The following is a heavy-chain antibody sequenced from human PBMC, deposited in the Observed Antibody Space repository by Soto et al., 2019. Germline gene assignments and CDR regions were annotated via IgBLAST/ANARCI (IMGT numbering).Heavy chain of an antibody. V-gene: IGHV3-21*01. Sequence: GGSLRLSCAASGFTLTTYSMNWVRQASGKGLEWVASISSSSSHIYYADSVKGRFTISRDNSRNSLYLQMNSLRAEDTAVYYCVRERGLSSYYGMDVWGQGTTVTVAS. J-gene: IGHJ6*02. CDR2: ISSSSSHI. CDR3: VRERGLSSYYGMDV. CDR1: GFTLTTYS. D-gene: IGHD3-10*01.